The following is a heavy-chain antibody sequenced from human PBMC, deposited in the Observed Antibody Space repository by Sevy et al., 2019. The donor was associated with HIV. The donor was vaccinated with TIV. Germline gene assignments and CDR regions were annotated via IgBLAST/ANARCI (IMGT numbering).Heavy chain of an antibody. Sequence: GGSLRLSCAVSGFSFDSYGMTWVRQAPGKGLEWVSAISGSGTRTYYADSVKGRFIISRDNSKNTLDLQMNSLRAEETAIYYCGKGGGGHYDPDEIAYYFYYYNMDVWGKGTTVTVSS. CDR1: GFSFDSYG. CDR2: ISGSGTRT. CDR3: GKGGGGHYDPDEIAYYFYYYNMDV. V-gene: IGHV3-23*01. D-gene: IGHD3-22*01. J-gene: IGHJ6*03.